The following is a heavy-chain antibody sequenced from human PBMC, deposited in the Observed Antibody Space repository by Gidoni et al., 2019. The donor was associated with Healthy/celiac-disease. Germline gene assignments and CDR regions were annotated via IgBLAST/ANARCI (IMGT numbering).Heavy chain of an antibody. CDR1: GFTFSSYW. Sequence: EVQLLESGGGLVQPGGSLRLSCVASGFTFSSYWLSWVRQALGKGLEWVANIKQDGSEKYYVDSVKGRFTISRDNAKNSLYLQMNSLRAEDTAVYYCARTEYYGSGSYYPHAFDIWGQGTMVTVSS. V-gene: IGHV3-7*01. CDR3: ARTEYYGSGSYYPHAFDI. D-gene: IGHD3-10*01. J-gene: IGHJ3*02. CDR2: IKQDGSEK.